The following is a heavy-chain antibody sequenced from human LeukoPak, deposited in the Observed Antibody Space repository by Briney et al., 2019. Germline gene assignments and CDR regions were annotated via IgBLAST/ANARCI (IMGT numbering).Heavy chain of an antibody. Sequence: GGSLRLSCAASGFTFSDYYMSWIRQAPGKGLEWVSYISSSSSYTNYADSVKGRFTISRDNAKNSLYLQMNSLRAEDTAVYHCARDRMDYYDSSGYTYYYGMDVWGQGTTVTVSS. V-gene: IGHV3-11*06. CDR1: GFTFSDYY. CDR2: ISSSSSYT. D-gene: IGHD3-22*01. CDR3: ARDRMDYYDSSGYTYYYGMDV. J-gene: IGHJ6*02.